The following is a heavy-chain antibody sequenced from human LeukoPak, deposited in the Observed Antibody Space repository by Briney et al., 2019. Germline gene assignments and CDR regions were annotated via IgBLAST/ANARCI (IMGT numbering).Heavy chain of an antibody. CDR1: GGTFSSYA. D-gene: IGHD2-21*02. V-gene: IGHV1-69*06. Sequence: ASVKVSCKASGGTFSSYAISWVRQAPGQGLEWMGGIIPIFGTANYAQKFQGRVTITADKSTSTAYMELSSLRSEDTAVYYCARDSYCGGDCYTTVYYGMDVWGQGTTVTVSS. CDR2: IIPIFGTA. CDR3: ARDSYCGGDCYTTVYYGMDV. J-gene: IGHJ6*02.